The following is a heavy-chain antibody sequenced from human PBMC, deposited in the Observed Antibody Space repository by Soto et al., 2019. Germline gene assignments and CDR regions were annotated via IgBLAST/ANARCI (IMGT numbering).Heavy chain of an antibody. D-gene: IGHD1-26*01. Sequence: QVQLVQSGAEVKKPGASVKVSCKASGFTFTNYFFHWVRQAPRQGLEWLGIISPYDGSTKYVQSLRGRVTVTSDTSTSTVYMELSRLSSEDTAVYFCARGDGRGSTGFYYSYGMDVWGHGTTITVSS. CDR1: GFTFTNYF. CDR3: ARGDGRGSTGFYYSYGMDV. CDR2: ISPYDGST. J-gene: IGHJ6*02. V-gene: IGHV1-46*01.